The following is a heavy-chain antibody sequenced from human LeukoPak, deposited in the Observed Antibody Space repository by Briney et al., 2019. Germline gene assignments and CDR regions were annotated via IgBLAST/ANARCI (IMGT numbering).Heavy chain of an antibody. V-gene: IGHV3-48*01. J-gene: IGHJ4*02. CDR2: ISSSSSTI. Sequence: GGSLRLSCAASGFTFSSYSMNWVRQAPGKGLEWVSYISSSSSTIYYADSVKGRLTISRGNAKNSLYLQMNSLRAEDTAVYYCARGRVITMVRGVLVYWGQGTLVTVSS. D-gene: IGHD3-10*01. CDR3: ARGRVITMVRGVLVY. CDR1: GFTFSSYS.